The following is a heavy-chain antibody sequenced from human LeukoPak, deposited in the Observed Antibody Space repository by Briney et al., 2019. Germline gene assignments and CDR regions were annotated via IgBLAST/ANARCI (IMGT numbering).Heavy chain of an antibody. CDR1: GFALSSHW. V-gene: IGHV3-7*03. CDR3: ARNNGMDV. Sequence: GGSLRLSCAASGFALSSHWMTWVRQVPGRGPEWVANVNRDGSETYYLDPVKGRFTISKDNAKNSLYLQMNSLRAEDTALYHCARNNGMDVWGQGTTVIVSS. J-gene: IGHJ6*02. CDR2: VNRDGSET.